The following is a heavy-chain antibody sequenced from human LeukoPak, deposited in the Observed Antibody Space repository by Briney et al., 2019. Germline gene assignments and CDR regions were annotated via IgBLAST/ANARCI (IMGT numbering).Heavy chain of an antibody. V-gene: IGHV3-23*01. CDR1: GFTFSSYA. CDR3: SKGSSAVAATGYCVC. Sequence: GGSLRLSCAASGFTFSSYAMSWVRQAPGKGLGWVSAISGSGGSTYYADSVKGRFTISRDNSKNTLYLQMNSLRAEETARYYFSKGSSAVAATGYCVCWGQRTLDTVSP. D-gene: IGHD6-19*01. CDR2: ISGSGGST. J-gene: IGHJ4*02.